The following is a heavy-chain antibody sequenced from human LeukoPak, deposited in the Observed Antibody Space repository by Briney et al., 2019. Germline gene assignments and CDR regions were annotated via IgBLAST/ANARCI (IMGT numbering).Heavy chain of an antibody. V-gene: IGHV4-59*01. CDR2: IYYGGST. J-gene: IGHJ4*02. CDR3: AREVAAAGAFDY. CDR1: GGSISSYY. Sequence: ASETLSLTCTVSGGSISSYYWSWIRQPPGKGLEWVGYIYYGGSTNYNPSLKSRVTISVDTSKNQFSLKLSSVTAADTAVYYCAREVAAAGAFDYWGQGTLVTVSS. D-gene: IGHD6-13*01.